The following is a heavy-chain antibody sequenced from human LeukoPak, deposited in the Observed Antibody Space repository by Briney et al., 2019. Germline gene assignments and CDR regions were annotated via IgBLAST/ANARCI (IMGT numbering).Heavy chain of an antibody. CDR2: IYYSGSI. V-gene: IGHV4-39*01. Sequence: PSGTLSLTCTVSGGSISSSSYYWGWIRQPPGKGLEWIGSIYYSGSIYYNPSLKSRVTISVDTSKNQFSLKLSSVTATHTAVYCCARQGITMIVVVPGDAFDIWGQGTMVTVSS. CDR1: GGSISSSSYY. CDR3: ARQGITMIVVVPGDAFDI. D-gene: IGHD3-22*01. J-gene: IGHJ3*02.